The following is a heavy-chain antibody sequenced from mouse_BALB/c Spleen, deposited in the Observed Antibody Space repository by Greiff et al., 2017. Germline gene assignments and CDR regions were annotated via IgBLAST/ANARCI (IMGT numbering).Heavy chain of an antibody. J-gene: IGHJ3*01. D-gene: IGHD2-14*01. CDR1: GFNIKDTY. Sequence: EVQLQQSGAALVKPGASVKLSCTASGFNIKDTYMHWVKQRPEQGLAWIGRIDPANGNTKYDPKFQGKATITADTSANTAYLQLSSLTSEDTAVYYCARGGGYDDVAWFAYWGQGAVVTVSA. CDR2: IDPANGNT. V-gene: IGHV14-3*02. CDR3: ARGGGYDDVAWFAY.